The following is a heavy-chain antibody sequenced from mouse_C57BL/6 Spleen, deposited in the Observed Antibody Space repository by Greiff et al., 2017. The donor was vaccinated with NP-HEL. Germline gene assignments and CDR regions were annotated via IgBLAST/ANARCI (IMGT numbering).Heavy chain of an antibody. J-gene: IGHJ2*01. D-gene: IGHD3-2*02. Sequence: DVMLVESGGGLVQPGESLKLSCESNEYEFPSHDMSWVRKTPEKRLELVAAINSDGGSTYYPDTMERRFIISRDNTKKTLYLQMSSLRSEDTAVYYCARNSGYGYFDYWGQGTTLTVSS. CDR3: ARNSGYGYFDY. V-gene: IGHV5-2*03. CDR1: EYEFPSHD. CDR2: INSDGGST.